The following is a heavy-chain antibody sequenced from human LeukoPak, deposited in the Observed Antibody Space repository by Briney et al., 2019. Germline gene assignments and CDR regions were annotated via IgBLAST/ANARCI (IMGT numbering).Heavy chain of an antibody. CDR3: AKNPQLTTVTTAFFDY. J-gene: IGHJ4*02. Sequence: GGSLRLSCAASGFTFSSYAMSWVRQAPGQGLEWVSAISGSGGSTYYADSVKGRFTISRDNSKNTLYLQMNSLRAEDTAVYYCAKNPQLTTVTTAFFDYWGQGTLVTVSS. CDR1: GFTFSSYA. D-gene: IGHD4-17*01. V-gene: IGHV3-23*01. CDR2: ISGSGGST.